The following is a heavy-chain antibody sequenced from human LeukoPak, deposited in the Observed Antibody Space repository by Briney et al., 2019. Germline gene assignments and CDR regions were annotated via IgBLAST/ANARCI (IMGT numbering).Heavy chain of an antibody. Sequence: SETLSLTCGVSGGSISNTNWWTWVRQPPGKGLEWIGEVNLQGSTNYNPSLKSRVAISVDKSENHISLELTSVTAADTAVYYCAREGGPYRPLDYSGQGTLVTVAS. CDR1: GGSISNTNW. CDR3: AREGGPYRPLDY. J-gene: IGHJ4*02. CDR2: VNLQGST. V-gene: IGHV4-4*02.